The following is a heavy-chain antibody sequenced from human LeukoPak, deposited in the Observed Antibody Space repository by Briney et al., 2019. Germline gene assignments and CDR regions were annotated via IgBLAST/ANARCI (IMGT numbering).Heavy chain of an antibody. Sequence: GGSLRLSCAASGFTFSDYYMSWIRQAPGKGLEWVSYISSSGSTTYYADSVKGRLTISRDNAKNSLYPQMNSLRAEDTAVYYCARLGSVTTYDYWGQGTLVTVSS. J-gene: IGHJ4*02. D-gene: IGHD4-17*01. CDR1: GFTFSDYY. V-gene: IGHV3-11*01. CDR2: ISSSGSTT. CDR3: ARLGSVTTYDY.